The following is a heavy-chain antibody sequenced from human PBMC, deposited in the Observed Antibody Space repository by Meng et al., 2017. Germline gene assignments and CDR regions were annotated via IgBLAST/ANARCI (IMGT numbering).Heavy chain of an antibody. CDR2: INPNSGGT. CDR1: GYTFTGYY. Sequence: QVQRVTAGAEVKKPGASVRVSRKASGYTFTGYYMHWVRQAPGQGLEWMGRINPNSGGTNYAQKFQGRVTMTRDTSISTAYMELSRLRSDDTAVYYCAREIAVAGNVYFDYWGQGTLVTVSS. CDR3: AREIAVAGNVYFDY. J-gene: IGHJ4*02. V-gene: IGHV1-2*06. D-gene: IGHD6-19*01.